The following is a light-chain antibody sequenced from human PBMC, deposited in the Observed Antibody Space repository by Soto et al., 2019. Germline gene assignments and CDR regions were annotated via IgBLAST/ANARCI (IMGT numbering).Light chain of an antibody. CDR2: EGT. Sequence: QSVLTQPASVSGSPGQSITISCTGTNSDVGTYKLVSWYQQRPGKAPRLIIYEGTKRPSGISNRFSASQSGNTASLTISGLQAEDEADYYCSSNADSTTYVFGPGTKLTVL. V-gene: IGLV2-23*01. CDR1: NSDVGTYKL. CDR3: SSNADSTTYV. J-gene: IGLJ1*01.